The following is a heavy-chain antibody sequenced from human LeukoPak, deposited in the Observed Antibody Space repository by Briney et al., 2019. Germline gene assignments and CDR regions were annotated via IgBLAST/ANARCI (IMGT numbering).Heavy chain of an antibody. V-gene: IGHV4-59*01. CDR3: ARAFPRVFFCLDV. Sequence: SETLSLTCTVSGGSISSYYWSWIRQPPGKGLEWIGNIYYSGSTNSNPSLKSRVPISVDTSKNQFSLKLISVTAGDTAVYYCARAFPRVFFCLDVWGQAGKVTVSS. CDR2: IYYSGST. CDR1: GGSISSYY. D-gene: IGHD2/OR15-2a*01. J-gene: IGHJ6*02.